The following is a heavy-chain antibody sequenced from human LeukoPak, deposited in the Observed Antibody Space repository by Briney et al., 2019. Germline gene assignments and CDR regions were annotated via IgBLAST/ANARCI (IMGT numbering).Heavy chain of an antibody. Sequence: SVKVSCKASGGTFSSYAISWVRHAPGQGLEWMGGIIPIFGTANYAQKFQGRVTITADESTSTAYMELSSLRSEDTAVYYCASSYSGYESRYFDYWGQGTLVTVSS. CDR1: GGTFSSYA. D-gene: IGHD5-12*01. V-gene: IGHV1-69*13. CDR3: ASSYSGYESRYFDY. CDR2: IIPIFGTA. J-gene: IGHJ4*02.